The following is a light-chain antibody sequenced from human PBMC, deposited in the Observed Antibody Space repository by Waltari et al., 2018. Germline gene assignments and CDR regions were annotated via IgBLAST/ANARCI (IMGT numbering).Light chain of an antibody. CDR3: QTGGHGTWV. CDR1: SGHSSNV. V-gene: IGLV4-69*01. CDR2: VNSDGSH. Sequence: QLVLTQSPSASASLGASVKLTCTLSSGHSSNVIAWHQQQPLKGPRYLMKVNSDGSHRKGDDIPDRFSGSSSGAERYLTISSLQSEDEADYYWQTGGHGTWVFGGGTKLTVL. J-gene: IGLJ3*02.